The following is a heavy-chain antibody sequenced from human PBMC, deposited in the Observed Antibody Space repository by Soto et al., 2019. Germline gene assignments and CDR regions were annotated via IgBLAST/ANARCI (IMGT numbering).Heavy chain of an antibody. Sequence: GGSLRLSCAASGITFSRYSMNWVRQAPGKGLQWISSISSSGSDKYYADSVKGRSTISRDNAKNSVDLQMNSLRAEDTAVYYCASIDDYGDYYYYAMDVWGQGTTVTVSS. D-gene: IGHD4-17*01. J-gene: IGHJ6*02. V-gene: IGHV3-21*01. CDR3: ASIDDYGDYYYYAMDV. CDR1: GITFSRYS. CDR2: ISSSGSDK.